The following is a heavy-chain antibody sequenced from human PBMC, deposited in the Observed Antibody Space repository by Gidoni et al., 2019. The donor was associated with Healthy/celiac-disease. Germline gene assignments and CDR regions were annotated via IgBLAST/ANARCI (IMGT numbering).Heavy chain of an antibody. CDR1: GFTFSSYA. J-gene: IGHJ6*02. Sequence: QVQLVESGGGVVQPGRSLRLSCAASGFTFSSYAMHWVRQAPGKGLEWVAVISYDGSNKYYADSVKGRFTISRDNSKNTLYLQMNSLRAEDTAVYYCARDIYYGSGSVYYYYYGMDVWGQGTTVTVSS. V-gene: IGHV3-30-3*01. CDR2: ISYDGSNK. D-gene: IGHD3-10*01. CDR3: ARDIYYGSGSVYYYYYGMDV.